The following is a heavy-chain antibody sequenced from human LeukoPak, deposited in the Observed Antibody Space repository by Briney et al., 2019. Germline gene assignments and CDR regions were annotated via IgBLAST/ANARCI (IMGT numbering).Heavy chain of an antibody. CDR2: ISSSSSYI. Sequence: GGSLRLSCAASGLTFSSYSMNWVRQAPGKGLEWVSSISSSSSYIYYADSVKGRFTISRDNAKNSLYLQMNSLRAEDTAVYYCAREKVATYFDYWGQGTLVTVSS. V-gene: IGHV3-21*01. J-gene: IGHJ4*02. CDR3: AREKVATYFDY. CDR1: GLTFSSYS. D-gene: IGHD1-1*01.